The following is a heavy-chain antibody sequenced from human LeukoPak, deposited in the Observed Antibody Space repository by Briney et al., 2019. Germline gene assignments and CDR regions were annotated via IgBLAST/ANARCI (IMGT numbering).Heavy chain of an antibody. V-gene: IGHV1-3*01. CDR3: ARYERRILHY. Sequence: ASVKVSCKASGYTFTSYAMHWVRQAPGQRLEWMGWINAGNGNTKYSQKFQGRVTITRDTSTSTAYMELRSLRSDDTAVYYCARYERRILHYWGQGTLVTVSS. CDR1: GYTFTSYA. D-gene: IGHD2/OR15-2a*01. CDR2: INAGNGNT. J-gene: IGHJ4*02.